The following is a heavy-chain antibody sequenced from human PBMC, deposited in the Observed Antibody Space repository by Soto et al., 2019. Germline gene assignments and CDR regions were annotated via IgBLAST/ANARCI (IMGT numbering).Heavy chain of an antibody. V-gene: IGHV1-3*01. J-gene: IGHJ4*02. CDR1: GYTFTSYA. Sequence: GASVKVSCKASGYTFTSYAMHWVRQAPGQRLEWMGWINAGNGNTTYSQKFQGRVTITRDTSASTAYMELSSLRSEDTAVYYCARSIVVVTALDYWGQGTLVTVSS. D-gene: IGHD2-21*02. CDR3: ARSIVVVTALDY. CDR2: INAGNGNT.